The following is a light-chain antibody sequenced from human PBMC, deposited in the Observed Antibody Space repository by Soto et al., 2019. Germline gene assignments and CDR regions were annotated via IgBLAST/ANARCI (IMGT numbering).Light chain of an antibody. CDR1: QSVSTY. V-gene: IGKV3-11*01. J-gene: IGKJ3*01. CDR3: QQRSNWPPFT. CDR2: DTS. Sequence: EIVLTQSPATLSLSPGERATLSCRASQSVSTYLAWYQQKPGQAPRLLIYDTSHRATGIPARFSGSGSGTDFTLTISSLEPEDFAVYYCQQRSNWPPFTFGPGTKVDIK.